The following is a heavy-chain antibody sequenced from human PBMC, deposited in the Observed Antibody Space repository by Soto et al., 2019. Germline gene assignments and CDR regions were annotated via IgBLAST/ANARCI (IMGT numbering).Heavy chain of an antibody. Sequence: QVHLVQSGADGRKSGSSVRVSCTASGGGTLSNDAISWVRQAPGQGLEWLGRISPFFGTTDYSQSFQDRLTMTADASMGTVYMDLRSLKSDDTAVYYCAREVVTETTWGSFDSWGQGTLVTVSS. CDR3: AREVVTETTWGSFDS. CDR2: ISPFFGTT. CDR1: GGGTLSNDA. J-gene: IGHJ4*02. V-gene: IGHV1-69*01. D-gene: IGHD2-21*02.